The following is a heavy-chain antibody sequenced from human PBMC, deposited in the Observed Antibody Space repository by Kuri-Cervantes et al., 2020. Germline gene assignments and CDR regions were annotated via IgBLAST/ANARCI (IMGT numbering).Heavy chain of an antibody. Sequence: ASVKVSCKASGYTFTSYDINWVRQATGQGLEWMGWMNPNSGNTGYAQKFQGRVTMTRNTSISTAYIELNSLRSEDTAVYYCARGTTVTTWGYYYYYMDVWGKGTTVTVSS. V-gene: IGHV1-8*01. CDR3: ARGTTVTTWGYYYYYMDV. CDR2: MNPNSGNT. J-gene: IGHJ6*03. D-gene: IGHD4-17*01. CDR1: GYTFTSYD.